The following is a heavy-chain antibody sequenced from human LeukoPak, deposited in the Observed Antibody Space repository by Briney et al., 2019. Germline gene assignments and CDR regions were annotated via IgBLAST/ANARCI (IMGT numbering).Heavy chain of an antibody. Sequence: ASVNVSCKSSGYTFTRYDIDWLRQATGQGLAWMGWMNPNSGNTGYAQKFQGRVTMTRNTSLSTAYMELSSLRSEDTAVYYCARRYCSGGSCYGRQRGYWFDPWGQGTLVTVSS. CDR1: GYTFTRYD. J-gene: IGHJ5*02. D-gene: IGHD2-15*01. CDR3: ARRYCSGGSCYGRQRGYWFDP. V-gene: IGHV1-8*01. CDR2: MNPNSGNT.